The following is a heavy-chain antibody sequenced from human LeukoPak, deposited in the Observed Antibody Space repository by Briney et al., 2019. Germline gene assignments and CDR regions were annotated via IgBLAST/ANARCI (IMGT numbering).Heavy chain of an antibody. Sequence: GSLRLSCTASGFTFGDYAMSWVRQAPGKGLEWVGFIRSKAYGGTTEYAASVKGRFTISRDDSKSIAYLQMNSLKTEDTAVYYCTRGYCSSTSCYLFDYWGQGTLVTVSS. J-gene: IGHJ4*02. V-gene: IGHV3-49*04. CDR2: IRSKAYGGTT. CDR1: GFTFGDYA. D-gene: IGHD2-2*01. CDR3: TRGYCSSTSCYLFDY.